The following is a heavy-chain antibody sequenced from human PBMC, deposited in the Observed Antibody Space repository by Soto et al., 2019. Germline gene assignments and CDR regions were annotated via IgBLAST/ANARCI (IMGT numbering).Heavy chain of an antibody. V-gene: IGHV1-58*01. CDR3: AADPRDSGGS. CDR2: IVVGSGNT. Sequence: QMQLVQSGPEVKKPGTSVKVSCKASGFTFTNSAVHWVRQARGQRLEWIGWIVVGSGNTNSAQKFQERVTITRDMSTSTAYMELSSLRSEDTAVYYCAADPRDSGGSWGQGPLVTVSS. J-gene: IGHJ5*02. D-gene: IGHD2-15*01. CDR1: GFTFTNSA.